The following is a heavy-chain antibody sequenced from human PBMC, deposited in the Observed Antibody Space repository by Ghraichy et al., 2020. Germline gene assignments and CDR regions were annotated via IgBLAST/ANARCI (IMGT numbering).Heavy chain of an antibody. CDR2: IKEDGNEE. D-gene: IGHD2-8*01. J-gene: IGHJ4*02. CDR3: ARDVYYKCDC. V-gene: IGHV3-7*01. Sequence: GGSLRLSCVASGFSLSDYWMTWLRQAPGKGLEWVANIKEDGNEEYYVDSVKGRFTISRDNAKNSLYLQMDSLRADDTAMYYCARDVYYKCDCWGQGTLVTVSS. CDR1: GFSLSDYW.